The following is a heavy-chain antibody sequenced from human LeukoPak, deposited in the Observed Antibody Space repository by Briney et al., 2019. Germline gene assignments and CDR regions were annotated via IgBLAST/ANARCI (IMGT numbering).Heavy chain of an antibody. CDR3: AKDGLSGSAQRYFFDY. CDR1: GFTFSIYG. CDR2: ISHEGSNK. J-gene: IGHJ4*02. D-gene: IGHD3-22*01. Sequence: GGSLRLSCAASGFTFSIYGMHWGRQAPGKGLGWVAIISHEGSNKYYADSVKGRFTSTRDNSKNSMYLQMNSPRAEDTAVYYCAKDGLSGSAQRYFFDYWGQGSLVIVSS. V-gene: IGHV3-30*18.